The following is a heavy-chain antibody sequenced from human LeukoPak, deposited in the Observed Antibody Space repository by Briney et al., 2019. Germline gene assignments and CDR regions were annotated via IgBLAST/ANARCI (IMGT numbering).Heavy chain of an antibody. Sequence: GXSXXXGGYXWXWIRQHPGTGLEWIGYIYYSGSTYYNPSLKSRVTISVDTSKNQFSLKLSSVTAADTAVYYCARNLGRLQYLFEWGQGTLVTVSS. D-gene: IGHD4-11*01. V-gene: IGHV4-31*02. CDR2: IYYSGST. J-gene: IGHJ4*02. CDR1: GXSXXXGGYX. CDR3: ARNLGRLQYLFE.